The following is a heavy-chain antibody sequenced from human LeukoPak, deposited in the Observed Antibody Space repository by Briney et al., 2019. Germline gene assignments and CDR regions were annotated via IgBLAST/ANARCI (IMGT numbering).Heavy chain of an antibody. CDR3: AREGLEMAAFDY. V-gene: IGHV1-2*02. J-gene: IGHJ4*02. D-gene: IGHD5-24*01. CDR1: GYTFTGHY. Sequence: ASVKVSCKASGYTFTGHYMYWVRQAPGQGLEWMGWINPNSGGTKYAQKYQGRVTMTRDTSISTAYMELSRLRSDDTAVYYCAREGLEMAAFDYWGQGTLVTVSS. CDR2: INPNSGGT.